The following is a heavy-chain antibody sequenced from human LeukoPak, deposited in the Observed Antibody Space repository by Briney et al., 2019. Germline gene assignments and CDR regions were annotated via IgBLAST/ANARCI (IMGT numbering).Heavy chain of an antibody. J-gene: IGHJ6*03. V-gene: IGHV3-30*03. D-gene: IGHD3-3*01. CDR2: ISYDGSNK. CDR1: GFTFSSYG. CDR3: ARVHGPPGAYYDFWSGRGAHYMDV. Sequence: PGRSLRLSCAASGFTFSSYGMHWVRQAPGKGLEWVAVISYDGSNKYYADSVKGRFTISRDNSKNTLYLQMNSLRAEDTAVYYCARVHGPPGAYYDFWSGRGAHYMDVWGKGTTVTVSS.